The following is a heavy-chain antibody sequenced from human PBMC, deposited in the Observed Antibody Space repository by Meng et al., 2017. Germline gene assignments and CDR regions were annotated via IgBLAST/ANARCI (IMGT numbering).Heavy chain of an antibody. CDR3: ARVPYYDYVWGSYRYFPTGWFDP. V-gene: IGHV3-7*01. CDR2: IKQDGSEK. Sequence: GESLKISCAAAGFTFSSYWMSLVRQAPGKGLEWVANIKQDGSEKYYVDSVKGRFTISRDNAKNSLYLQMNSLRAEDTVVYSCARVPYYDYVWGSYRYFPTGWFDPWGQGTLVTVSS. J-gene: IGHJ5*02. CDR1: GFTFSSYW. D-gene: IGHD3-16*02.